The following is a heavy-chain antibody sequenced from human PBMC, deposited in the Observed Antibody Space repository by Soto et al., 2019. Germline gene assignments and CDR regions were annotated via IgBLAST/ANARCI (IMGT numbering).Heavy chain of an antibody. CDR2: IYSGGST. CDR1: GFTVSRNY. CDR3: ARDRLGLDSSSWYGGFDC. V-gene: IGHV3-66*01. D-gene: IGHD6-13*01. Sequence: EVQLVESGGGLVQPGGSLRVSCAASGFTVSRNYMSWVRQAPGKGLEWVSIIYSGGSTYYADSVKGRFTISRDTSKNPRSLQMNSLGAEETAVYYCARDRLGLDSSSWYGGFDCWGQGTLVTVSS. J-gene: IGHJ4*02.